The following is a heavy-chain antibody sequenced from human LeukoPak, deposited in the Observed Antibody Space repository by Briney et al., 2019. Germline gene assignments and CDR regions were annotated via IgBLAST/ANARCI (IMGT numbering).Heavy chain of an antibody. CDR2: ISAYNGNT. V-gene: IGHV1-18*01. Sequence: ASVKVSCKASGYTFTSYGISWVRQAPGQGLEWMGWISAYNGNTNYAQKLQGRVTMTTDTSTSTAYMELRSLRSDDTAVYYCARDTSRLVNSYVLDYWGQGTLVTVSS. J-gene: IGHJ4*02. CDR3: ARDTSRLVNSYVLDY. D-gene: IGHD5-18*01. CDR1: GYTFTSYG.